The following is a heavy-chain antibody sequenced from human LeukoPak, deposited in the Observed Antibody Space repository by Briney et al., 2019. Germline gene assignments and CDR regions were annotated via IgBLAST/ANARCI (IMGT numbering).Heavy chain of an antibody. V-gene: IGHV4-59*01. CDR2: IYYSGST. CDR1: GGSISSYY. J-gene: IGHJ4*02. D-gene: IGHD6-19*01. CDR3: AKYSSGWFDYFDY. Sequence: SETLSLTCTVSGGSISSYYWSWIRQPPGKGLEWIGYIYYSGSTNHNPSLKSRVTISVDTSKNQFSLKLSSVTAADTAVYYCAKYSSGWFDYFDYWGQGTLVTVSS.